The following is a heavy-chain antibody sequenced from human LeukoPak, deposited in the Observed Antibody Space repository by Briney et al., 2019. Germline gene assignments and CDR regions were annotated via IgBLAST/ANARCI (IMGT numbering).Heavy chain of an antibody. CDR3: ARGNLVYGMDV. V-gene: IGHV4-30-2*01. CDR1: GGSISSGGYS. Sequence: SETLSLTCAVSGGSISSGGYSWSWIRQPPGKGLEWIGCIYHSGSTYYNPSLKSRVTISVDRSKNQFSLKLSSVTAADTAVYYCARGNLVYGMDVWGQGTTVTVSS. D-gene: IGHD6-6*01. CDR2: IYHSGST. J-gene: IGHJ6*02.